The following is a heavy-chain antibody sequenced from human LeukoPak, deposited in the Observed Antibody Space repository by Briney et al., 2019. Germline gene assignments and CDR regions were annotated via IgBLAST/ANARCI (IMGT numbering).Heavy chain of an antibody. CDR3: ARGFYYFDY. Sequence: KPSETLSLTCAVYGGSFSGYYWSWIRQPPGKGLEWIGYIYYSGSTNYNPSLKSRVTISVDTSKNQFSLKVSSVTAADTAVYYCARGFYYFDYWGQGTLVTVSS. J-gene: IGHJ4*02. CDR1: GGSFSGYY. V-gene: IGHV4-59*01. CDR2: IYYSGST.